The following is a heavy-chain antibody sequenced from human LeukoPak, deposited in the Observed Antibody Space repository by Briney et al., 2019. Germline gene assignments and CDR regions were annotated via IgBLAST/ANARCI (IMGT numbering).Heavy chain of an antibody. CDR3: ARDQARYYYDSSGYADY. Sequence: ASVKVSCKASGYTFTSYGISWVRQAPGQGLEWMGWISAYNGNTNYAQKLQARVTMTTDTSTSTAYMELRSLRSDDTAVYYCARDQARYYYDSSGYADYWGQGTLVTVSS. J-gene: IGHJ4*02. CDR1: GYTFTSYG. V-gene: IGHV1-18*01. CDR2: ISAYNGNT. D-gene: IGHD3-22*01.